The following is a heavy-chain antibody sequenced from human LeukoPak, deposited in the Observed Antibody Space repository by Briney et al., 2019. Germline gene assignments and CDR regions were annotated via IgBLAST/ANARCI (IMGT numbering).Heavy chain of an antibody. CDR1: GFSFSSHW. Sequence: GGSLRLSCAASGFSFSSHWMSWVRQAPGKGLEWVANINQDGSEKNNVDSVKGRFTISRDNAKNSLYLQMDSLRAEDTAVYYCARDGVRDGLYFDYWGQGTPVTVSS. V-gene: IGHV3-7*01. J-gene: IGHJ4*02. CDR2: INQDGSEK. CDR3: ARDGVRDGLYFDY. D-gene: IGHD5-24*01.